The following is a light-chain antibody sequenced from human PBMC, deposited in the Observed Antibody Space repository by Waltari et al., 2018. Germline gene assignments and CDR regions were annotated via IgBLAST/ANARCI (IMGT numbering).Light chain of an antibody. Sequence: GQSLTISCTGTSSDVGAYNYVSWYQQHPGKVPKLIIYDVSHRPSGVSFRFSGSKSDNTASLTISGLQAEDEADYYCISYTTSDTMIFGGGTKLTVL. CDR2: DVS. V-gene: IGLV2-14*03. CDR1: SSDVGAYNY. CDR3: ISYTTSDTMI. J-gene: IGLJ2*01.